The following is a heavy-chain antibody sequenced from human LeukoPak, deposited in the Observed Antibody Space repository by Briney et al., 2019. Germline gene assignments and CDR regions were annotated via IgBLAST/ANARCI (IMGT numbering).Heavy chain of an antibody. CDR2: ISSSSSTI. J-gene: IGHJ4*02. Sequence: GGSLRLSCAASGFTFSSYSMNWVRQAPGKGLEWVSYISSSSSTIYYADSVKGRFTISRDNAKNSLYLQMNSLRAEDTALYYCARDGDYGSGSYDYWGQGTLVTVSS. CDR3: ARDGDYGSGSYDY. CDR1: GFTFSSYS. V-gene: IGHV3-48*04. D-gene: IGHD3-10*01.